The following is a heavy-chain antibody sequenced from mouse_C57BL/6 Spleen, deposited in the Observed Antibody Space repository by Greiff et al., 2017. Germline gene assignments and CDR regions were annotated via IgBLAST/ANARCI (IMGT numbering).Heavy chain of an antibody. CDR3: ARWYDGYPYYFDY. Sequence: QVQLQQPGAELVKPGASVKLSCKASGYTFTSSWMHWVKQRPGRGLEWIGRIDPNSGGPKYNEKFKSKATLTVDKPSSTAYMQLSSLTSEDSAVDYCARWYDGYPYYFDYWGQGTTLTVSS. CDR1: GYTFTSSW. J-gene: IGHJ2*01. D-gene: IGHD2-3*01. CDR2: IDPNSGGP. V-gene: IGHV1-72*01.